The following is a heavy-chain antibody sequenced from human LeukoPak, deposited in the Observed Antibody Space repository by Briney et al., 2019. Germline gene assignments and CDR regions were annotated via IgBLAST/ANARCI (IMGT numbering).Heavy chain of an antibody. V-gene: IGHV3-74*01. D-gene: IGHD3-16*01. CDR3: ATDRAWGGFDN. CDR2: IRTDGGST. CDR1: GFSFSTYW. Sequence: GGSLRLSCAAYGFSFSTYWMHWVRQAPGKGLAWASRIRTDGGSTYYADSVKGRFTVSRDNAKNTLDLQMSSLRVEDTAVYYCATDRAWGGFDNWGQGTLVTVSS. J-gene: IGHJ4*02.